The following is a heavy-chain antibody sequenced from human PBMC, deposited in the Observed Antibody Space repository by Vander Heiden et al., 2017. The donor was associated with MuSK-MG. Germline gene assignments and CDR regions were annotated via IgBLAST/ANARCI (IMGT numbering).Heavy chain of an antibody. J-gene: IGHJ4*02. CDR1: GFTFSSYG. V-gene: IGHV3-33*01. CDR3: ARVQRPGRLLWFGESDY. Sequence: QVQLVESGGGVVQPGRSLRLSCAASGFTFSSYGMHWVRQAPGKGLEWVAVIWYDGSNKYYADSVKGRFTISRDNSKNTLYLQMNSLRAEDTAVYYCARVQRPGRLLWFGESDYWGQGTLVTVSS. CDR2: IWYDGSNK. D-gene: IGHD3-10*01.